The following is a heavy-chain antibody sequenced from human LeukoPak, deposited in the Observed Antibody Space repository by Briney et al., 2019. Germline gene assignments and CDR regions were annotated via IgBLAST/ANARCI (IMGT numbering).Heavy chain of an antibody. Sequence: PSETLSLTCAVYGGSFSGYYWSWIRQPPGKGLEWIGYIYYSGSTYYNPSLKSRVTISVDTSKNQFSLKLSSVTAADTAVYYCARCRDDFYGSGSYFFDYWGQGTLVTVSS. CDR2: IYYSGST. J-gene: IGHJ4*02. CDR1: GGSFSGYY. D-gene: IGHD3-10*01. CDR3: ARCRDDFYGSGSYFFDY. V-gene: IGHV4-34*09.